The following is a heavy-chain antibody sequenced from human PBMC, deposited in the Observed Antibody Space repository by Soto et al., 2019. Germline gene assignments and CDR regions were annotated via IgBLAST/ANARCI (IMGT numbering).Heavy chain of an antibody. CDR2: IYYSGST. D-gene: IGHD2-15*01. Sequence: PSETLSLTCTVSGGSISSYYWSWIRQPPGKGLEWIGYIYYSGSTYYNPSLKSRVTISVDTSKNQFSLKLSSVTAADTAVYYCAREYCSGGSCPAGFDPWGQGTLVTVSS. CDR1: GGSISSYY. V-gene: IGHV4-59*12. CDR3: AREYCSGGSCPAGFDP. J-gene: IGHJ5*02.